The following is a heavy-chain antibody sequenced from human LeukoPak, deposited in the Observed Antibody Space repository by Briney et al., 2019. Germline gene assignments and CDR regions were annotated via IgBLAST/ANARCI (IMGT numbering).Heavy chain of an antibody. V-gene: IGHV4-4*09. CDR2: INTKGET. D-gene: IGHD2-21*01. CDR1: GVSMSAYQ. J-gene: IGHJ4*02. Sequence: KPSETLSLTCTVSGVSMSAYQWSWVRQSPEKGLEWIGCINTKGETSYNPSLKSRVTTSVDTSKSQFPLRLTSVTAADTAVYYCATSNDAKIAPFDHWGQGAPVTVSS. CDR3: ATSNDAKIAPFDH.